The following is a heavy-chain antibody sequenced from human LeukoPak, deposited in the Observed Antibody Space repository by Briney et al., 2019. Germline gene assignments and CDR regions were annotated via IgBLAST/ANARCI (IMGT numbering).Heavy chain of an antibody. CDR1: GFTFNRRG. CDR2: IRYDGSNK. V-gene: IGHV3-30*02. Sequence: GGSLRLSCAASGFTFNRRGMHWVRQAPGKGLEWVAFIRYDGSNKYYADSVKGRFTISRDNSKNTLHLQVNSLRADDTAVYYCAKDQFYDSSGVFDYWGQGTLVTVSS. CDR3: AKDQFYDSSGVFDY. D-gene: IGHD3-22*01. J-gene: IGHJ4*02.